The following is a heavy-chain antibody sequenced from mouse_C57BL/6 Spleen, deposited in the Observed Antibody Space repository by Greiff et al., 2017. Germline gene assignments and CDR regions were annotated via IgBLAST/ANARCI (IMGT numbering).Heavy chain of an antibody. J-gene: IGHJ4*01. D-gene: IGHD2-2*01. V-gene: IGHV1-82*01. CDR2: IYPGDGDT. CDR3: ANGYDYAMDY. Sequence: VQLVESGPELVKPGASVKISCKASGYAFSSSWMNWVKQRPGKGLEWIGRIYPGDGDTNYNGKFKGKATLTADKSSSTAYMQLSSLTSEDSAVYFCANGYDYAMDYWGQGTSVTVSS. CDR1: GYAFSSSW.